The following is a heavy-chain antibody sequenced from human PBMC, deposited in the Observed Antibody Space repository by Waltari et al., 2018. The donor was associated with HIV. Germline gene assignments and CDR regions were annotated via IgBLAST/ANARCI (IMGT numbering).Heavy chain of an antibody. CDR1: GGTFRSYA. D-gene: IGHD6-13*01. CDR3: TRGPAAGTGNWFDP. V-gene: IGHV1-69*01. CDR2: IIPIFHTV. Sequence: QVRLVQSGAEVKKPGSSVKVSCKAPGGTFRSYAITWVRQAPGQGLEWMGGIIPIFHTVHYAQKFQGRVTITADEYTSTAYMELSSLRSEDTAVYYCTRGPAAGTGNWFDPWGQGTMVTVSS. J-gene: IGHJ5*02.